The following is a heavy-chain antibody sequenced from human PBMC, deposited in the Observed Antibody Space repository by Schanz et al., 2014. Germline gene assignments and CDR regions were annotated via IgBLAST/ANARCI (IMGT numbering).Heavy chain of an antibody. CDR1: GFTFSSYA. D-gene: IGHD5-12*01. CDR3: ASTSGYSDYGTYFDF. J-gene: IGHJ4*02. V-gene: IGHV3-30-3*01. Sequence: QVQLLQFGGGVVQPGRSLRLSCEASGFTFSSYAMHWVRQAPGKGLEWVALISNDGSIKYYADSVEGRFTISRDNSRNTLYLHMNTLRSEDTAVYYCASTSGYSDYGTYFDFWGQGTLVTVSS. CDR2: ISNDGSIK.